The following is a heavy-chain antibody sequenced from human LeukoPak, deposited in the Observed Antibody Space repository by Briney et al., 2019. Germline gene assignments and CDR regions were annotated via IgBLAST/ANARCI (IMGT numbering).Heavy chain of an antibody. CDR3: ARDFIYSSGDAFDI. CDR2: ISVYNGNR. D-gene: IGHD6-25*01. J-gene: IGHJ3*02. V-gene: IGHV1-18*01. CDR1: GYTFSNFG. Sequence: ASVKVSCKASGYTFSNFGINWVRQAPGQGLEWMAWISVYNGNRNHAQKFQDRITVTTDISTSTAYMELRSLRSDDTAVYYCARDFIYSSGDAFDIWGQGTMVTVSS.